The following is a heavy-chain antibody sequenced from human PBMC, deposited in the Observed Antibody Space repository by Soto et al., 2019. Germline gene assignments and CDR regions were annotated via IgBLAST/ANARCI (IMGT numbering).Heavy chain of an antibody. J-gene: IGHJ4*02. V-gene: IGHV1-8*01. CDR3: ATSGGGWYLY. D-gene: IGHD6-19*01. CDR2: LNPNSGDT. CDR1: GYTFSSYD. Sequence: QVQLVQSGAEVKKPGASVKVACKASGYTFSSYDINWVRQATGQGLEWMGWLNPNSGDTGYAQKLQGRVTLTRNTSITTAYIELSSLTSDDTAVYYCATSGGGWYLYWGQGTLVTVSS.